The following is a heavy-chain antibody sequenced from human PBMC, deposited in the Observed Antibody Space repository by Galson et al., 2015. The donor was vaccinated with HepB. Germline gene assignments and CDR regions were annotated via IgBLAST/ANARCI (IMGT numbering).Heavy chain of an antibody. CDR2: IIPILGTA. CDR1: GDTFSSYA. V-gene: IGHV1-69*13. D-gene: IGHD2-15*01. Sequence: SVKVSCKASGDTFSSYAISWVRQAPGQGLEWMGGIIPILGTANYAQKFQGRVTITADESTSTAYMELSSLRSEDTAVYYCARVGYCSGGSCYYWGQGTLVTVSS. CDR3: ARVGYCSGGSCYY. J-gene: IGHJ4*02.